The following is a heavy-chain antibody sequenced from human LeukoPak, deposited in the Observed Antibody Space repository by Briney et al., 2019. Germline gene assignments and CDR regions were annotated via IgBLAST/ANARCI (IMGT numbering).Heavy chain of an antibody. CDR2: IRYDGSNK. D-gene: IGHD2-2*01. CDR3: AKDFIVVVPAAMLIAPEDFDY. CDR1: GFTFSSYG. J-gene: IGHJ4*02. V-gene: IGHV3-30*02. Sequence: PGGSLRLSCAASGFTFSSYGMHWVRQAPGKGLEWVAFIRYDGSNKYYADSVKGRFTISRDNSKNTLYLQMNSLRAEDTAVYYCAKDFIVVVPAAMLIAPEDFDYWGQGTLVTVSS.